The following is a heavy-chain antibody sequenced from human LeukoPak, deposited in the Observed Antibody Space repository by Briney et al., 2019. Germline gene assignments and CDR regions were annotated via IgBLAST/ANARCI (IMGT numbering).Heavy chain of an antibody. V-gene: IGHV4-59*12. D-gene: IGHD2-15*01. CDR1: GGSISSYY. CDR3: ARGPNCGGGSCYENWFDP. J-gene: IGHJ5*02. Sequence: SETLSLTCTVSGGSISSYYWSWIRQPPGKGLEGIGYIYYSGSTNYNPSLKSRVTISVDTSKNQFSLKLSSVTAADTAVYFCARGPNCGGGSCYENWFDPWGQGTLVTVSS. CDR2: IYYSGST.